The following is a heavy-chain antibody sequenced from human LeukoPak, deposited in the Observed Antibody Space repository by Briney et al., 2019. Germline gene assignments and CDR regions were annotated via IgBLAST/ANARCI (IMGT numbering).Heavy chain of an antibody. CDR1: GFTFSSYS. V-gene: IGHV3-48*04. CDR3: ARDSFRGSYSDY. Sequence: GGSLRLSCAASGFTFSSYSMNWVRQAPGKGLGWVSYISSGGSTIYYADSVKGRFTISRDNAKNSLYLQMNSLRAGDTAVYYCARDSFRGSYSDYWGQGTLVTVSS. J-gene: IGHJ4*02. D-gene: IGHD1-26*01. CDR2: ISSGGSTI.